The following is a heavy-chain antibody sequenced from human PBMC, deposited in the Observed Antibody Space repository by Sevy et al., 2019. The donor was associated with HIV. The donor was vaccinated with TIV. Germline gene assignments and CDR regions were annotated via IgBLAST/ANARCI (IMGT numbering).Heavy chain of an antibody. J-gene: IGHJ6*03. V-gene: IGHV5-51*01. CDR3: ARLDSSGWYASYYYYYMDV. Sequence: GESLKISCKGSGYSFTSYWIGWMRQMPGKGLEWMGIIYPGHSDTRDSPSFQGQVTISADKSISTAYLQWSSLKASDTAKYHCARLDSSGWYASYYYYYMDVWGKGTLVLVSS. D-gene: IGHD6-19*01. CDR1: GYSFTSYW. CDR2: IYPGHSDT.